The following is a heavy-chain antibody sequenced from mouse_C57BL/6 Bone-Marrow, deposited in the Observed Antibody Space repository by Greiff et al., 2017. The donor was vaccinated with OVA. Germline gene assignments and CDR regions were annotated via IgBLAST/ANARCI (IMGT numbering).Heavy chain of an antibody. D-gene: IGHD3-2*02. CDR3: ARGGSSGYGHYYAMDY. Sequence: QQSCKASGYTFTSYWMHWVKQRPGRGLEWIGRIDPNSGGTKYNEKFKSKATLTVDKPSSTAYMQLSSLTSEDSAVYYCARGGSSGYGHYYAMDYWGQGTSVTVSS. CDR1: GYTFTSYW. V-gene: IGHV1-72*01. CDR2: IDPNSGGT. J-gene: IGHJ4*01.